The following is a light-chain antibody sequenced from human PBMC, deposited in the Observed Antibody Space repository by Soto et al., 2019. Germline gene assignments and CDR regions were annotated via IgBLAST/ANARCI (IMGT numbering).Light chain of an antibody. V-gene: IGLV2-14*01. CDR3: RSYTSSSTRVV. CDR2: DVS. Sequence: QSALTQPASVSGSPGQSITISCTGTSSDGGGYNYVSWYQQHPGKAPKLMIYDVSNRPSGVSNRFSGSKSGNTASLTISGLQAEDEADYYCRSYTSSSTRVVFGGGTQLTVL. CDR1: SSDGGGYNY. J-gene: IGLJ2*01.